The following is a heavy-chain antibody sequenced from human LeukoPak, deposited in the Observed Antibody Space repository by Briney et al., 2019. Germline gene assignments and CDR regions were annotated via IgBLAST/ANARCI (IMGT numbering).Heavy chain of an antibody. J-gene: IGHJ4*02. CDR3: ARGYLV. Sequence: SETLSLTCTVSGGSISSTNYYWGWVRQPPGKGLEWIGNIYYTGSTNYNPSLKSRVTISVDTSKNQFSLKLSSVTAADTAVYYCARGYLVWGQGTLVTVSS. CDR1: GGSISSTNYY. D-gene: IGHD1-14*01. CDR2: IYYTGST. V-gene: IGHV4-39*07.